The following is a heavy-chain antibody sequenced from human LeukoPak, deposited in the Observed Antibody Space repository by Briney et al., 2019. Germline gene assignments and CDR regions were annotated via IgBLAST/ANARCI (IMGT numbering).Heavy chain of an antibody. Sequence: ASVKVSCKASGYTFTSYDINWVRQATGQGLEWMGWMNPNSGNTGYAQKFQGRVTMTRNTSISTAYMELSSLRSEDTAVYYCATFQIVVVPAAEDFDYWGQGTLVTVSS. CDR1: GYTFTSYD. CDR3: ATFQIVVVPAAEDFDY. V-gene: IGHV1-8*01. CDR2: MNPNSGNT. J-gene: IGHJ4*02. D-gene: IGHD2-2*01.